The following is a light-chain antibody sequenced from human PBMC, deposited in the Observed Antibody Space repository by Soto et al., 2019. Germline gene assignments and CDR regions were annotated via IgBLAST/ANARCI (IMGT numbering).Light chain of an antibody. J-gene: IGLJ2*01. V-gene: IGLV2-11*01. CDR2: DVH. CDR3: GSYTASSTL. Sequence: QSALTQPRSVSGSPGQSVAISCTGTSNDVAAYDYVTWYQQHPGKAPKLVIFDVHKRPSGVPDRFSGSKSGDTASLTISGLQAEDEAVYFCGSYTASSTLFGGGTKVTVL. CDR1: SNDVAAYDY.